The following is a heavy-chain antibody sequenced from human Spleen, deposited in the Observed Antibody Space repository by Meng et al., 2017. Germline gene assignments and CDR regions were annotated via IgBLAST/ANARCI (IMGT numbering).Heavy chain of an antibody. J-gene: IGHJ4*02. V-gene: IGHV4-31*03. CDR2: IYYSGST. CDR1: GASISSAVF. Sequence: QVQLQESGPRLVRPSQTLSLTCTASGASISSAVFWIWIRQPPGKDLEWIGYIYYSGSTYYNPSLRSRVTFSVDTSKNQFSLKLSSVTAADTAVYYCARWRTGSYYFDYWGQGTLVTVSS. D-gene: IGHD1-26*01. CDR3: ARWRTGSYYFDY.